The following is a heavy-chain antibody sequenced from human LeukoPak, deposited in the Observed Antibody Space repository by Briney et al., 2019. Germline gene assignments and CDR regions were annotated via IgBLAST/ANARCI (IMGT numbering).Heavy chain of an antibody. CDR2: MNPNSGNT. Sequence: ASVKVSCKASGYTFTSYDINWVRQATGQGLEWMGWMNPNSGNTGYAQKFQGRVTMTRNTSISTAYMELSSLRSEDTAVYYCARSVSGYANLDYWGQGTLVTVSS. CDR3: ARSVSGYANLDY. D-gene: IGHD5-12*01. V-gene: IGHV1-8*01. CDR1: GYTFTSYD. J-gene: IGHJ4*02.